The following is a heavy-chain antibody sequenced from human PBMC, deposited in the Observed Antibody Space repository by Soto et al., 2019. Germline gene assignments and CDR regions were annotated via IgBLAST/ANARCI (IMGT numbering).Heavy chain of an antibody. CDR3: ARQRRSRDGYNRGFDY. CDR1: GYSFTSYW. J-gene: IGHJ4*02. Sequence: EVQLVQSGAEVKKPGESLKISCKGSGYSFTSYWIGWVRQMPGKGLEWMGIIYPGDSDTRYSPSFQGQVTISADKSISTASLQWSSLKASDTAMYYCARQRRSRDGYNRGFDYWGQGTLVTVSS. CDR2: IYPGDSDT. V-gene: IGHV5-51*01. D-gene: IGHD5-12*01.